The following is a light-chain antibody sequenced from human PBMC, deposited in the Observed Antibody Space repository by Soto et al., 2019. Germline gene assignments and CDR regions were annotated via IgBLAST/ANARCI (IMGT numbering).Light chain of an antibody. J-gene: IGLJ1*01. CDR2: EVS. Sequence: QSALTQPASVSGSPGQSISISCTGTSSDVGAFSRVSWYQHHPDKAPKLIIYEVSNRPSGISNRFSGSKSGSTASLTVSGLQAEDEAEYYCSSYAVTNIFVFGTGTKLTVL. CDR1: SSDVGAFSR. CDR3: SSYAVTNIFV. V-gene: IGLV2-14*01.